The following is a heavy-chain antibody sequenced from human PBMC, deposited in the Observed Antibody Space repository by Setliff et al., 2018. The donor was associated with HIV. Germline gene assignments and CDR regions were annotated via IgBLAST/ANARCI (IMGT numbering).Heavy chain of an antibody. CDR1: GFTFNSFA. CDR3: AKHRIGAASAVDY. D-gene: IGHD2-15*01. V-gene: IGHV3-30*18. J-gene: IGHJ4*01. CDR2: ISDDGDTK. Sequence: LSCTASGFTFNSFAMHWIRQAPGKGLEWLAVISDDGDTKFYAGSVKGRLTISRDNSQNTLFLEMSSLRSEDTAIYYCAKHRIGAASAVDYWG.